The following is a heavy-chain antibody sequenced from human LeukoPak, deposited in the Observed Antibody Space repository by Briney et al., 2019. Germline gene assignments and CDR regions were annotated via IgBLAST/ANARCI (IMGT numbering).Heavy chain of an antibody. J-gene: IGHJ6*03. D-gene: IGHD3-16*02. Sequence: GASVKVSCKASGGTFSSYAISWVRQAPGQGLEWMGWISVHNGNTNYAQRLQGRVTMTTDTSTSTADMELRSLRSDDTAVYYCARHVDSRGLGDLSLFSYYYYMDVWGRGTTVTVSS. V-gene: IGHV1-18*01. CDR1: GGTFSSYA. CDR2: ISVHNGNT. CDR3: ARHVDSRGLGDLSLFSYYYYMDV.